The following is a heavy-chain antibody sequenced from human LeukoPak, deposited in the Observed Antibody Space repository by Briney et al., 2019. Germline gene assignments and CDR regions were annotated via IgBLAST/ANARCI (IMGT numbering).Heavy chain of an antibody. J-gene: IGHJ6*03. CDR3: ARDGGPYYYYYMDV. V-gene: IGHV4-59*01. CDR2: IYYSGST. CDR1: GGSISSYY. Sequence: SETLSLTCSVSGGSISSYYWTWIRQPPGKGLEWIGYIYYSGSTNYNPSLKSRVTISVDTSKNQFSLKLSSVTAADTAVYYCARDGGPYYYYYMDVWGKGTTVTVSS. D-gene: IGHD2-15*01.